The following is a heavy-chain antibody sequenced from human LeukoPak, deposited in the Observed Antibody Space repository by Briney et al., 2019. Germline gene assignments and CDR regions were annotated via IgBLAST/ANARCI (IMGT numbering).Heavy chain of an antibody. CDR1: GFTFDDYA. CDR3: AKAPHPIQLSVFDY. CDR2: ISWNSGSI. Sequence: GGSLRLSCAASGFTFDDYAMHWVRQAPGKGLEWVSGISWNSGSIGYADSVKGRFTISRDNAKNSLYLQMNSLRAEDTAVYYCAKAPHPIQLSVFDYWGQGTLVTVSS. D-gene: IGHD5-18*01. V-gene: IGHV3-9*01. J-gene: IGHJ4*02.